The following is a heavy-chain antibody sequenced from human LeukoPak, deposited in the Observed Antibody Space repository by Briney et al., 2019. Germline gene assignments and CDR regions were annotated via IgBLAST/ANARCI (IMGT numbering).Heavy chain of an antibody. CDR2: ISSDGGST. CDR3: VKSASSYGANWFDP. V-gene: IGHV3-64D*09. Sequence: GGSPRLSCSASGFTFSNYAMHWVRQAPGKGLEYVSAISSDGGSTYYADSVKGRFIISRDNSKNTLYLHMSSLRAEDTAVYYCVKSASSYGANWFDPWGQGTLVTVSS. D-gene: IGHD4/OR15-4a*01. J-gene: IGHJ5*02. CDR1: GFTFSNYA.